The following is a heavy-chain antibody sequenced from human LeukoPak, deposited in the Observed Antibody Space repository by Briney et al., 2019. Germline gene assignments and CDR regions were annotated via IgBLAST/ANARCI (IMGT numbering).Heavy chain of an antibody. CDR1: GGSFSGYY. D-gene: IGHD2-15*01. CDR2: INHSGST. CDR3: ARLGGEGYCSGGSCYAIDY. J-gene: IGHJ4*01. V-gene: IGHV4-34*01. Sequence: SETLSLTCAVYGGSFSGYYWSWIRQPPGKGLEWIGEINHSGSTNYNPSLKSRVTISVDTSKNQFSLKLSSATAADTAVYYCARLGGEGYCSGGSCYAIDYWGHGTLVTVSS.